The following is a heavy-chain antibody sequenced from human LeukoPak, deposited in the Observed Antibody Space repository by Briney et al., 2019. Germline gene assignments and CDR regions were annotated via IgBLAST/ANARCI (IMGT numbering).Heavy chain of an antibody. CDR2: IRYDGSNK. Sequence: GGSLRLSCAASGFTFSSYGMHWVRQAPGKGLEWVAFIRYDGSNKYYADSVKGRFTISRDNSKNTLYLQMNSLRAEDTAVYYCAKDIASCGRHYYYYMDVWGKGTTVTISS. CDR3: AKDIASCGRHYYYYMDV. D-gene: IGHD2-15*01. V-gene: IGHV3-30*02. J-gene: IGHJ6*03. CDR1: GFTFSSYG.